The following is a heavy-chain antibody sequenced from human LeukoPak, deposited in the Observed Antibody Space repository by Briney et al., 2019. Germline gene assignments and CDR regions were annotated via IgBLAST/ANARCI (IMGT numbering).Heavy chain of an antibody. Sequence: SETLSLTCAVYGGSFSGYYWSWIRQPPGKGLDWIGEINHSGSTNYSPSLKSRVTISVDTSKNQFSLKLSSVTAADTAVYYCARGRVPPPDFWSGYYSRRWVAYFDYWGQGTLVTVSS. V-gene: IGHV4-34*01. J-gene: IGHJ4*02. CDR3: ARGRVPPPDFWSGYYSRRWVAYFDY. D-gene: IGHD3-3*01. CDR1: GGSFSGYY. CDR2: INHSGST.